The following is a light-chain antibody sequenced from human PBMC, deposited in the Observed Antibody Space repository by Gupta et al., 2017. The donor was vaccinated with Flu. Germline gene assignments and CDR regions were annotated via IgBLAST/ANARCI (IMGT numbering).Light chain of an antibody. CDR2: DEN. V-gene: IGLV3-19*01. Sequence: SSELTQDPAVSVALGQTVRITCLSDSLSSYYAAWYQQKPRQAPILVMYDENSRPSEIPDRFSGSRSGTTSSLTITWAQAEDEADYYCNSRDSSGNHLMFGGGTKLTVL. J-gene: IGLJ3*02. CDR1: SLSSYY. CDR3: NSRDSSGNHLM.